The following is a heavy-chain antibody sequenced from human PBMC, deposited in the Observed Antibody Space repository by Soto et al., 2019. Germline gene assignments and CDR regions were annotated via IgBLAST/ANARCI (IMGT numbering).Heavy chain of an antibody. CDR2: ISAYNGNT. V-gene: IGHV1-18*01. CDR1: GYTFTSYG. CDR3: ARMPPMIAAAGNLDY. Sequence: ASVKVSCKASGYTFTSYGISWVRQAPGQGLEWMGWISAYNGNTNYAQKLQGRVTMTTDTSTSTAYMELRSLRSDDTAAYYCARMPPMIAAAGNLDYWGQGTLVTVSS. D-gene: IGHD6-13*01. J-gene: IGHJ4*02.